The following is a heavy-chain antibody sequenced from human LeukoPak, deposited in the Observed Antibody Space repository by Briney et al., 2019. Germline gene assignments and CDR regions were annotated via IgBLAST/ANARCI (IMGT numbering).Heavy chain of an antibody. J-gene: IGHJ5*02. V-gene: IGHV4-34*01. Sequence: SETLSLTCAVYGGSFSGYYWSWIRQPPGKGLEWIGEINHSGSTNYNPSLKSRVTISVDTSKNQFSLKLSSVTAADTAVYYCASASSRRGWFDPWGQGTLVTASS. D-gene: IGHD6-13*01. CDR3: ASASSRRGWFDP. CDR2: INHSGST. CDR1: GGSFSGYY.